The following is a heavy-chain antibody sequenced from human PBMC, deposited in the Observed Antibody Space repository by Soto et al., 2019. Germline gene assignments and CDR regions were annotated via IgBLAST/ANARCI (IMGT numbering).Heavy chain of an antibody. CDR3: ARQGYYGSGSYYKFRWYDP. Sequence: SETLSLTCSVSGGSISSGSYYWGWIRQPPGKGLEWIASIYYSGSTYYNPSLKSRVTIFVDTSKNQFSLKLSSVTAADTALYYCARQGYYGSGSYYKFRWYDPWGQGTLVTVSS. V-gene: IGHV4-39*01. J-gene: IGHJ5*02. D-gene: IGHD3-10*01. CDR1: GGSISSGSYY. CDR2: IYYSGST.